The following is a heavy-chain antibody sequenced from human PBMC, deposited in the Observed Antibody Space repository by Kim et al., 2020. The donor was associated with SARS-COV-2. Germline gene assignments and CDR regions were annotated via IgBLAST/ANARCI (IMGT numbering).Heavy chain of an antibody. CDR2: ISSDGTT. V-gene: IGHV3-23*03. CDR1: GFTFSNYS. CDR3: RALLPGLHY. Sequence: GGSLRLSCAASGFTFSNYSMTWVRQAPGKGLEWVSFISSDGTTYYAGSVKGRFTISRDNSMNTLYLQMNSLRAEDTAVYYCRALLPGLHYWAQGTLVTVSS. J-gene: IGHJ4*02. D-gene: IGHD3-10*01.